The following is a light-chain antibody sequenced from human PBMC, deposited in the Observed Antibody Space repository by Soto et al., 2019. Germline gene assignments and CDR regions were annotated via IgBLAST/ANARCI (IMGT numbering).Light chain of an antibody. Sequence: QSALTQPASVSGSPGQSITISCTGTSSDVGGTYSYVSWYQHHPGKVPKLMIFDVSNRPSGVSNRFSGSKSGNMASLTISGLQAEDEADYYCSSYRSSSTLVFGGGTKLTVL. CDR3: SSYRSSSTLV. CDR2: DVS. V-gene: IGLV2-14*03. CDR1: SSDVGGTYSY. J-gene: IGLJ2*01.